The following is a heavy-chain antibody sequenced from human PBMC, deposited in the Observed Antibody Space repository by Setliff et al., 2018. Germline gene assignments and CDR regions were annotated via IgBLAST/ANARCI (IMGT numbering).Heavy chain of an antibody. V-gene: IGHV3-74*01. CDR3: ARPFGVHTAVDI. CDR1: GFTFSTFA. CDR2: ISIDGSST. Sequence: GGSLRLSCAASGFTFSTFAMSWVRQAPGKGLEWVSHISIDGSSTEYAGSVKGRFTISRDNTKNTVYLQMNSLRVEDTAVYYCARPFGVHTAVDIWGQGTMVTVSS. D-gene: IGHD3-3*01. J-gene: IGHJ3*02.